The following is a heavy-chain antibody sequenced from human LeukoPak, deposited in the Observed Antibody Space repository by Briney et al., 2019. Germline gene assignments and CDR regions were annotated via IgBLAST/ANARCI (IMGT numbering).Heavy chain of an antibody. CDR1: GFTFCSHF. Sequence: RGSLRLSCAASGFTFCSHFMTWVRQAPGQGLEWVSLISSSGTDIYYADSVKGRFTISRDNAKNSLYLQMNSLSAEDTAVYYCARERYSRSSHDALDLWGQGTMVTVSS. CDR2: ISSSGTDI. D-gene: IGHD6-6*01. J-gene: IGHJ3*01. CDR3: ARERYSRSSHDALDL. V-gene: IGHV3-21*01.